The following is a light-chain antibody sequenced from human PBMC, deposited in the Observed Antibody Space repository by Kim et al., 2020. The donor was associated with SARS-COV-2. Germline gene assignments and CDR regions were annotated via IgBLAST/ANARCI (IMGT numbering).Light chain of an antibody. J-gene: IGLJ2*01. Sequence: GEAVRITRQGDSLRSYYASWYQQKPGQAPVLVIYGKNNRPSGIPDRFSGSSSGNTASLTITGAQAEDEADYYCNSRDSSGNHLVFGGGTQLTVL. CDR3: NSRDSSGNHLV. CDR1: SLRSYY. CDR2: GKN. V-gene: IGLV3-19*01.